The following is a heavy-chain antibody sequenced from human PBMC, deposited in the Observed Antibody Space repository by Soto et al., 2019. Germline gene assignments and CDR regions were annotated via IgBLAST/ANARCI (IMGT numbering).Heavy chain of an antibody. CDR2: ISSSSSYI. D-gene: IGHD4-17*01. CDR1: GFTFSSYS. Sequence: GGSLRLSCAASGFTFSSYSMNWVRQAPGKGLEWVSSISSSSSYIYYADSVKGRFTISRDNAKNSLYLQMNSLRAEDTAVYYCARESSRGLQRNGFDYWGQGTLVTVSS. CDR3: ARESSRGLQRNGFDY. J-gene: IGHJ4*02. V-gene: IGHV3-21*01.